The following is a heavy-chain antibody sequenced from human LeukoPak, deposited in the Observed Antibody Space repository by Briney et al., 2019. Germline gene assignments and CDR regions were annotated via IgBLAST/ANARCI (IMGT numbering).Heavy chain of an antibody. J-gene: IGHJ6*03. V-gene: IGHV4-30-4*08. Sequence: PSQTLSLTCTVSGGSISSGDYYWSWIRQPPGKGLEWIGYIYYSGSTYYNPSLKSRVTISVDTSKNQFSLKLSSVTAADTAVYYCARAHPYYYYYMDVWGKGTTVTVSS. CDR1: GGSISSGDYY. CDR2: IYYSGST. CDR3: ARAHPYYYYYMDV.